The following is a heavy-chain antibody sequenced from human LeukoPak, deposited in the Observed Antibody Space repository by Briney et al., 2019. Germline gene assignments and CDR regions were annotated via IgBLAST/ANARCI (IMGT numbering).Heavy chain of an antibody. D-gene: IGHD5-18*01. V-gene: IGHV1-69*13. Sequence: GASVKVSCKASGGTFSSYAISWVRQAPGQGLEWMGGIIPIFGTANYAQKFQGRVTITADESTSTAYMELSSLRSEDTVVYYCARDPAPYTAMVYWGQGTMVTVSS. CDR1: GGTFSSYA. J-gene: IGHJ3*01. CDR3: ARDPAPYTAMVY. CDR2: IIPIFGTA.